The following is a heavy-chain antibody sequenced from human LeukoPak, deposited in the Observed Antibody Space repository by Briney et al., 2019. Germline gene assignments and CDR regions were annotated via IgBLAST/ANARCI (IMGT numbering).Heavy chain of an antibody. V-gene: IGHV3-48*02. Sequence: GGSLRLSCAASGFTFSSYSMNWVRQAPGKGLEWVSHITASGTAMFYADSVKGRFTISRDNAKNSLYLQMNSLRDEDTAVYYCAKGLSGGGQRGYFDYWGQGTLVTVSS. CDR2: ITASGTAM. D-gene: IGHD4-23*01. CDR3: AKGLSGGGQRGYFDY. J-gene: IGHJ4*02. CDR1: GFTFSSYS.